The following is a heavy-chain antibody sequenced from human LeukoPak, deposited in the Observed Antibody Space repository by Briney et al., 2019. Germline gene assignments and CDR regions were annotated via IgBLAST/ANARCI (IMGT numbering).Heavy chain of an antibody. CDR3: AREIPHYGSGSYYPDY. CDR2: ISSSSSYI. J-gene: IGHJ4*02. D-gene: IGHD3-10*01. Sequence: GGSLRLSCAASGFTFSSYSMNWVRQAPGKGLEWVSSISSSSSYIYYADSVKGRFTISRGNAKNSLYLQMNSLRAEDTAVYYCAREIPHYGSGSYYPDYWGQGTLVTVSS. CDR1: GFTFSSYS. V-gene: IGHV3-21*01.